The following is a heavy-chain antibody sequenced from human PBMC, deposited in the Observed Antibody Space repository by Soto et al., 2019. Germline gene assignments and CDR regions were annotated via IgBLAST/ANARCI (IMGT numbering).Heavy chain of an antibody. CDR3: ASPLKWSGYYIAFDY. V-gene: IGHV1-69*01. J-gene: IGHJ4*02. CDR1: GATFSSFA. Sequence: QVQLLQSGAEVKKPGSSVKVSCKASGATFSSFAFSWARQAPGQGLEWMGVIIPIFDTISYAQKFQGRVTITADESTRTAYMELNSLTSDDTAVYYCASPLKWSGYYIAFDYWGQGTLVIVSS. D-gene: IGHD3-3*01. CDR2: IIPIFDTI.